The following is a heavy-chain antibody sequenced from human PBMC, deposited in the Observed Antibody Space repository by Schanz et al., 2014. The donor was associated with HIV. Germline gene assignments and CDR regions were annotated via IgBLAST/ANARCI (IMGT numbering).Heavy chain of an antibody. V-gene: IGHV3-23*04. D-gene: IGHD5-18*01. CDR2: ITGSGSST. Sequence: EVQLVESGGGLVQPGGSLRLSCAASGITFSSYAMNWVRQAPGKGLEWVSSITGSGSSTYYADSVKGRFTISRDNSKNTLFLQLNSLRAEDTAVYYCARGAGDTDWGRIWGQGTLVTVS. CDR3: ARGAGDTDWGRI. J-gene: IGHJ3*02. CDR1: GITFSSYA.